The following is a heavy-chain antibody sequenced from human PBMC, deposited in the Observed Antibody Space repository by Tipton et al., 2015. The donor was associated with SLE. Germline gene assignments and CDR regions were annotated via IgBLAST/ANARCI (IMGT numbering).Heavy chain of an antibody. V-gene: IGHV1-69*09. J-gene: IGHJ4*02. CDR2: IIPILGIA. Sequence: QLVQSGAEVKKPGSSVKVSCKASGGTFSSYTISWVRQAPGQGLEWMGRIIPILGIANYAQKFQGRVTITADESTSTAYMELSSLRSEDTAVYYCARDPSYYYDSSGYPLWGQGTLVTVSS. CDR1: GGTFSSYT. CDR3: ARDPSYYYDSSGYPL. D-gene: IGHD3-22*01.